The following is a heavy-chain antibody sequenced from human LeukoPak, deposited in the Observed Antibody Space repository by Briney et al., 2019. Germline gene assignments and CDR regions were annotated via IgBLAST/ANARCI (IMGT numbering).Heavy chain of an antibody. CDR1: GYTFNSYW. Sequence: GESLKIYSQGSGYTFNSYWIAWVRQAPGKGLEWVGAIYGGDSDTTYGPSFQGQDTFSTDKSIRTAYLQWRSLEASDTAIYYCVRNSYYNHLDVWGQGTTVTVSS. V-gene: IGHV5-51*01. D-gene: IGHD3-22*01. CDR3: VRNSYYNHLDV. CDR2: IYGGDSDT. J-gene: IGHJ6*02.